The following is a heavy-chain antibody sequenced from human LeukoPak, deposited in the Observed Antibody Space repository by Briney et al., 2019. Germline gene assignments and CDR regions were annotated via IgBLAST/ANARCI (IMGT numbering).Heavy chain of an antibody. D-gene: IGHD6-19*01. J-gene: IGHJ4*02. Sequence: GASVKVSCKVSGYTLTELSMHWVRQAPGKGLEWMGGFDPEDGETIYAQKFQGRVTMTEDTSTDTAYMELGSLRSEDTAVYYCATAIAVAGSYFDYWGQGTLVTVSS. CDR3: ATAIAVAGSYFDY. CDR1: GYTLTELS. V-gene: IGHV1-24*01. CDR2: FDPEDGET.